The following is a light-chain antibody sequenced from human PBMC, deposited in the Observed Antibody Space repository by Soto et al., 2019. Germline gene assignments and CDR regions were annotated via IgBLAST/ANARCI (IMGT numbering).Light chain of an antibody. J-gene: IGLJ1*01. CDR1: SSDVGTYNY. CDR2: DVS. V-gene: IGLV2-11*01. CDR3: CSYAGSPRYV. Sequence: QSALTQPRSVSGSPGLSVTISCTGTSSDVGTYNYVSWYQQHPGKAPKVMIYDVSERPSGVPDRFSGSKSGNTASLTISGLQAEDEADYYCCSYAGSPRYVFGTGTKVTVL.